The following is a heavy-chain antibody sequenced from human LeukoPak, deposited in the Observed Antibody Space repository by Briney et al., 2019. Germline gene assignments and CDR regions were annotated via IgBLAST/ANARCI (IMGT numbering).Heavy chain of an antibody. CDR3: TREGCGATGCYTNDY. Sequence: GGSLRLSCAASGFTLSGSPMHWVRQASGKGLEWVGRIRTKATSYDAAYAASVKGRFTISRDDSKNTAYLQMNSLKTEDTAMYYCTREGCGATGCYTNDYWGQGTLVTVSS. CDR1: GFTLSGSP. D-gene: IGHD2-21*01. V-gene: IGHV3-73*01. CDR2: IRTKATSYDA. J-gene: IGHJ4*02.